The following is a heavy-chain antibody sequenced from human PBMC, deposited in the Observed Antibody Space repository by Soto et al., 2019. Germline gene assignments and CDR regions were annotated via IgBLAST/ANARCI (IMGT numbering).Heavy chain of an antibody. CDR3: VKGRNWASGSDY. CDR1: GGSISSSNW. CDR2: IYHSGST. J-gene: IGHJ4*02. D-gene: IGHD7-27*01. Sequence: LETLSLTCAVSGGSISSSNWWSWVRQPPGKGLEWIGEIYHSGSTNYNPSLKSRVTISVDKSKNQFSLKLSSVTAADTAVYYCVKGRNWASGSDYRGQGTLVTVSS. V-gene: IGHV4-4*02.